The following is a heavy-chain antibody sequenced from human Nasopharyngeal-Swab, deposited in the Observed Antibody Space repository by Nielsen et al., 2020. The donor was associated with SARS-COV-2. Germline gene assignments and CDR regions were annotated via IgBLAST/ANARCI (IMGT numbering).Heavy chain of an antibody. CDR2: INAGNGNT. D-gene: IGHD3-22*01. CDR1: GYTFTSYA. J-gene: IGHJ4*02. V-gene: IGHV1-3*01. Sequence: ASVKVSCKASGYTFTSYAMHWVRQAPGQRLEWMGWINAGNGNTKYSQKFQGRVTITRDTSASTAYMELSSLRSEGTAVYYCARDRIPDYYYDSSDFDYWGQGTLVTVSS. CDR3: ARDRIPDYYYDSSDFDY.